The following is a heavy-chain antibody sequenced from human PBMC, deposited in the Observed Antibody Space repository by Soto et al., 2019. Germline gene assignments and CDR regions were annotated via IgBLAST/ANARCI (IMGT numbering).Heavy chain of an antibody. CDR3: AWMELARLDH. CDR1: GVPFNSYG. CDR2: INPASQLR. V-gene: IGHV1-69*09. D-gene: IGHD1-1*01. Sequence: QVGLLQSGTEVKRPGSSLKVSCTASGVPFNSYGFAWVRQAPGRGLEWVGRINPASQLRNYEQILQGKVTITADTSTTTADMELSGLTAEDTDVYYCAWMELARLDHWGHGPLVTVAS. J-gene: IGHJ4*01.